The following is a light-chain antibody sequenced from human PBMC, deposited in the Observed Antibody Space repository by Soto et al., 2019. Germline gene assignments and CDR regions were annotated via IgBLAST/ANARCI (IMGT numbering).Light chain of an antibody. V-gene: IGKV3-20*01. J-gene: IGKJ1*01. Sequence: ENVLTQSPGTLSLSPGERATLSCWASQTVTSSHIAWYQQKPGQAPRLLVYGASSRATGIPDRFSGGGSGTDFTLTLSRLEAEDFAVYYCHQYGSSPWTFGQGTRVEI. CDR3: HQYGSSPWT. CDR2: GAS. CDR1: QTVTSSH.